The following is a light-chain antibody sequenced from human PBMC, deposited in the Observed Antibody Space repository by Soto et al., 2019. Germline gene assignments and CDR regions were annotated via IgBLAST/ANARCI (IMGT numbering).Light chain of an antibody. CDR2: DVS. Sequence: QSALTQPASVSGSPGQSITISCTGTSSDVGGYNYVSWYQQHPGKAPKLMIYDVSNRPSGVSNRFSGSKYGNTASLTISGLQAEDEADYYCSSYTGSSTYVVFGGGTKVTVL. V-gene: IGLV2-14*01. CDR3: SSYTGSSTYVV. CDR1: SSDVGGYNY. J-gene: IGLJ2*01.